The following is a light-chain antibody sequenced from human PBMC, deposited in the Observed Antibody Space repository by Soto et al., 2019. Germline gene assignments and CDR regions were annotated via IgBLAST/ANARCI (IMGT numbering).Light chain of an antibody. J-gene: IGKJ4*01. CDR3: QQYSSTPLT. CDR1: QRVLYSSNNQNY. CDR2: WAS. Sequence: DIVMTQSPDSLAVSLGERATINCKSSQRVLYSSNNQNYLAWYQQKPGQPPKLLIYWASTRESGVPDRFSGSGSVTDFTLTISSLQAEDVAVYYCQQYSSTPLTFGGGTKVEIK. V-gene: IGKV4-1*01.